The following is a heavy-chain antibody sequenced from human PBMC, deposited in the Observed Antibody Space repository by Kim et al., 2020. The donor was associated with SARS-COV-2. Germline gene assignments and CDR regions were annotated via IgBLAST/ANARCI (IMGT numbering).Heavy chain of an antibody. CDR2: ISSSSSYT. D-gene: IGHD3-3*01. Sequence: GGSLRLSCAASGFTFSDYYMSWIRQAPGKGLEWVSYISSSSSYTNYADSVKGRFTISRDNAKNSLYLQMNSLRAEDTAVYYCASFVWSGSRAFDIWGQGTMVTVSS. V-gene: IGHV3-11*06. CDR3: ASFVWSGSRAFDI. CDR1: GFTFSDYY. J-gene: IGHJ3*02.